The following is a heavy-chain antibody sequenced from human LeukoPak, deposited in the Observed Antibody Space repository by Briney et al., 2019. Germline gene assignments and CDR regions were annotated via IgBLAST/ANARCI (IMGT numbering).Heavy chain of an antibody. D-gene: IGHD3-22*01. CDR3: AREGHSSGHCGAFDI. J-gene: IGHJ3*02. CDR2: INWNGGST. CDR1: GFTFSNAW. V-gene: IGHV3-20*04. Sequence: GGSLRLSCAASGFTFSNAWMSWVRQAPGKGLEWVSGINWNGGSTGYADSVEGRFTISRDNSKNSLYLQMDSLRDEDMAVYYCAREGHSSGHCGAFDIWGQGTMVTVSS.